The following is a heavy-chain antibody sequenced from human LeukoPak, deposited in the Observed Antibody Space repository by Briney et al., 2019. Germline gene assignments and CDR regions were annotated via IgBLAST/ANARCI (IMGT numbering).Heavy chain of an antibody. CDR1: KFTFSGYA. D-gene: IGHD3-22*01. Sequence: PGGSLRLSCAASKFTFSGYAMSWVRQAPGKGLEWVSAISGGGSSTYYADSVKGRFTISRDNSRNTLYLLMNSLRAEDTAVYYCAKAHYYDSSDYKVGAFDIWGQGTMVTVSS. CDR2: ISGGGSST. V-gene: IGHV3-23*01. J-gene: IGHJ3*02. CDR3: AKAHYYDSSDYKVGAFDI.